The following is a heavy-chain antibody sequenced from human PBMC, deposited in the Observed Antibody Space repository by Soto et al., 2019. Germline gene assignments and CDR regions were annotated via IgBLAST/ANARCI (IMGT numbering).Heavy chain of an antibody. D-gene: IGHD6-19*01. Sequence: QITLKESGPTLVKPTQTLTLTCTFSGFSLSTSAVGVGWIRRPPGKALEWLGLIYWNDDKRYSPSLKSWLTISKDTSKNQVFLRMTNLDPVDTATYHCAHIPVGGTWYFDLWGRGTLVTVSS. CDR2: IYWNDDK. V-gene: IGHV2-5*01. J-gene: IGHJ2*01. CDR1: GFSLSTSAVG. CDR3: AHIPVGGTWYFDL.